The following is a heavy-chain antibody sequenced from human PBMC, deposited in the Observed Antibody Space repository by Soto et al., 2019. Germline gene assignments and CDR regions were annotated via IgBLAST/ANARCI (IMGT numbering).Heavy chain of an antibody. Sequence: ASVKVSGKASGYTFTIYYMHWVRQAPGQGLEWMGVINPSGGTTIDPQKFQGRVTVTRDTSTSTVYMELSSLRSDDTAVYYCARDWEFGYWGQGTLVTVSS. CDR1: GYTFTIYY. CDR2: INPSGGTT. D-gene: IGHD3-10*01. J-gene: IGHJ4*02. V-gene: IGHV1-46*01. CDR3: ARDWEFGY.